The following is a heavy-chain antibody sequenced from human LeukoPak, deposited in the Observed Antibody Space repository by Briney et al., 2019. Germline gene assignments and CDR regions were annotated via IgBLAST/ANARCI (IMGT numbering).Heavy chain of an antibody. CDR1: GGTFSSYA. V-gene: IGHV1-69*05. D-gene: IGHD3-22*01. CDR3: ARDRLKAQTPMMVVEPFDY. J-gene: IGHJ4*02. CDR2: IIPIFGTA. Sequence: SVKVSCKASGGTFSSYAISWVRQAPGQGLEWMGRIIPIFGTANYAQKFQGRVAITTDESTSTAYMELSSLRSEDTAVYYCARDRLKAQTPMMVVEPFDYWGQGTLVSVSS.